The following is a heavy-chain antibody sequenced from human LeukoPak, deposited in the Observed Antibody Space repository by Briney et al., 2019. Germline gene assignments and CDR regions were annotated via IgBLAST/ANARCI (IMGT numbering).Heavy chain of an antibody. CDR2: ISGSGGYT. J-gene: IGHJ4*02. Sequence: GGSLRLSCAASGFTFSSYDTSWVRQTPGKGLEWVSGISGSGGYTYYADSVKGRFTISRDNSKNTLYLQMNSLRAEDTAVYYCEKEVTIFGVVITLLDYWGQGTLVTVSS. V-gene: IGHV3-23*01. CDR1: GFTFSSYD. CDR3: EKEVTIFGVVITLLDY. D-gene: IGHD3-3*01.